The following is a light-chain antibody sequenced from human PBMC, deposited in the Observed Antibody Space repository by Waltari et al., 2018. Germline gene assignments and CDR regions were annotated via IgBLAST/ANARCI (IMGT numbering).Light chain of an antibody. CDR2: GNI. J-gene: IGLJ2*01. CDR1: SSNIGAGYA. Sequence: QSVLTQPPSVSGAPGPRVTISCTGRSSNIGAGYAVHWYQQLPGTAPKLLTYGNINRPSGVPDRFSGSKSGTSASLAITGLQAEDEADYYCQSYDSSLVFGGGTKLTVL. V-gene: IGLV1-40*01. CDR3: QSYDSSLV.